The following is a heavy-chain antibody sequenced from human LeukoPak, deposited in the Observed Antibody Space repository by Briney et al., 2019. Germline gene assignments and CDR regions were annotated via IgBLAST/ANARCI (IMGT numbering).Heavy chain of an antibody. CDR1: GFTFSSYA. J-gene: IGHJ4*02. Sequence: GGSLRLSCAASGFTFSSYAMHWVRQAPGKGLEWVSSISSSSSYIYYADSVKGRFTISRDNAKNSLYLQMNSLRAEDTAVYYCARDQSAGIAAADPDYWGQGTLVTVSS. CDR3: ARDQSAGIAAADPDY. D-gene: IGHD6-13*01. V-gene: IGHV3-21*01. CDR2: ISSSSSYI.